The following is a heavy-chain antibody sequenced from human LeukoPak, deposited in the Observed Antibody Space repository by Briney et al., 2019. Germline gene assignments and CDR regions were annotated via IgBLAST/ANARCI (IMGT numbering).Heavy chain of an antibody. Sequence: ASVKVSCKASGYTFTGYYMHWVRQAPGQGLEWMGWISAYNGNTNYAQKLQGRVTMTTDTSTSTTYMELRSLRSDDTAVYYCARVKYYDSSAQGFGYWGQGTLVTVSS. CDR3: ARVKYYDSSAQGFGY. CDR1: GYTFTGYY. CDR2: ISAYNGNT. J-gene: IGHJ4*02. D-gene: IGHD3-22*01. V-gene: IGHV1-18*04.